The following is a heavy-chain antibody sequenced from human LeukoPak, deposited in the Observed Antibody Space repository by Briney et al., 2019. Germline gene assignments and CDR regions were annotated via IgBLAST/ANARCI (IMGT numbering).Heavy chain of an antibody. CDR3: ARDIWYSSSWPPQITEFDY. J-gene: IGHJ4*02. D-gene: IGHD6-13*01. V-gene: IGHV1-18*01. CDR2: ISTYNGNT. CDR1: GYTFTTYG. Sequence: ASVKVSCKASGYTFTTYGISWVRQAPGQGLEWMGWISTYNGNTNYAQKLQGRVTMTTDTSTSTAYMELRSLRSDDTAVYYCARDIWYSSSWPPQITEFDYWGQGTLVTVSS.